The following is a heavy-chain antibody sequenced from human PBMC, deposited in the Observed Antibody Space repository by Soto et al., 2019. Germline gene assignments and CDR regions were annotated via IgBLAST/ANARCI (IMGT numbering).Heavy chain of an antibody. J-gene: IGHJ4*02. V-gene: IGHV1-69*01. D-gene: IGHD1-1*01. CDR2: FVPMFSSS. Sequence: QVQLVQSGAEVKKPGSSVNVSCKASGTTFTSYGIHWVRQAPGQGLEWMGGFVPMFSSSNYAQKFQGRLTIVADESTNTAYMELSSLRADDSAIYYCARPGGTYYFDNWGQGTLVTVSS. CDR3: ARPGGTYYFDN. CDR1: GTTFTSYG.